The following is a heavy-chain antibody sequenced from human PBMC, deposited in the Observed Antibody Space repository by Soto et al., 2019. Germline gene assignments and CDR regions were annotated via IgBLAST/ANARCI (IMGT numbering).Heavy chain of an antibody. D-gene: IGHD2-2*01. CDR1: GFTFSNAW. Sequence: GGSLRLSCEASGFTFSNAWMNWVRQGPGKGLEWLGRIKSKVDGGTADYVAATKGRFSISRDDLKNMLYLQMNSLKPDDTAVYYCTTLSYLYYDGMDVWGQWTTVTVS. J-gene: IGHJ6*02. CDR3: TTLSYLYYDGMDV. CDR2: IKSKVDGGTA. V-gene: IGHV3-15*01.